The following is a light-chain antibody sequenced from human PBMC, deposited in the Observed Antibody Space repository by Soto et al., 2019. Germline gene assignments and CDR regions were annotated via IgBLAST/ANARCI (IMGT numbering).Light chain of an antibody. CDR3: QQSYNIPFT. V-gene: IGKV1-39*01. CDR2: GGS. CDR1: QNIHSF. J-gene: IGKJ3*01. Sequence: DIQMTQSPSSLAASGGERVTITCRASQNIHSFLNWYQQKPGKAPQVLIYGGSALQSGVPSRFSGSGSGTDFTLTISSLQPEDFASYFCQQSYNIPFTFGPGTRVDI.